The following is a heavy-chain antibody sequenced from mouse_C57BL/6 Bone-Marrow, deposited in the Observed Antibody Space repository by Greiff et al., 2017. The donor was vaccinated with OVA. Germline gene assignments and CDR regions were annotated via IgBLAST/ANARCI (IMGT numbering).Heavy chain of an antibody. CDR3: ARGSSYPPEFAY. CDR1: GYTFTDYT. D-gene: IGHD1-1*01. V-gene: IGHV1-78*01. J-gene: IGHJ3*01. CDR2: IYPRDGST. Sequence: VQLQESDAELVKPGASVKISCKVSGYTFTDYTIHWMKQTPEQGLEWIGYIYPRDGSTKYNEKFKGKATLTADKASSTAYMQLNSLTSEDPAVYFCARGSSYPPEFAYWGQGTLVTVSA.